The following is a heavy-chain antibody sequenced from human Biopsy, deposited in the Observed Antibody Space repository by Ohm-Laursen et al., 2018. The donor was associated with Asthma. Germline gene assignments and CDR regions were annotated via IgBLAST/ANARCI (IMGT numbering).Heavy chain of an antibody. Sequence: SLRLSCAASGFTFSNYGMHWVRQAPGKGLDWVAVISFDGTNRNYTDSVKGRFTISRDNSRNTLHLEMNSLRAEDTAVYFCAKEVFPGWELRRGPDSRGRGTLVTVSS. V-gene: IGHV3-30*18. CDR1: GFTFSNYG. D-gene: IGHD1-26*01. CDR3: AKEVFPGWELRRGPDS. J-gene: IGHJ5*01. CDR2: ISFDGTNR.